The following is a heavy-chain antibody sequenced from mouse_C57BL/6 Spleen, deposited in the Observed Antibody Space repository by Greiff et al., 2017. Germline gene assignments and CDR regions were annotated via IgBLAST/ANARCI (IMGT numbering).Heavy chain of an antibody. D-gene: IGHD1-1*01. CDR1: GYTFSDYY. CDR2: INNGGGST. J-gene: IGHJ3*01. Sequence: EVMLVESGGGLVQPGGSLKLSCAASGYTFSDYYMYWVRQTPEKGLEWVAYINNGGGSTYYPDTVKGRFTLDTDNAKNTLYLQMSRLKSEDSSMYYCGRHLRGFGDWGQGTLVTVSA. CDR3: GRHLRGFGD. V-gene: IGHV5-12*01.